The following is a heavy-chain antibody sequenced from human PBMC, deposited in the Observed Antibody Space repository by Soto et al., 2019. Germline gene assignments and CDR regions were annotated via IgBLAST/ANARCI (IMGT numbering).Heavy chain of an antibody. V-gene: IGHV3-30-3*01. Sequence: PGGSLRLSCAASGFTFSSYAMHWVRQAPGKGLECVAVISYDGSNKYYADSVKGRFTISRDNSKNTLYLQMNSLRAEDTAVYYCARDNPRIAAAGTFDYWGQGTLVTVSS. J-gene: IGHJ4*02. CDR2: ISYDGSNK. CDR3: ARDNPRIAAAGTFDY. CDR1: GFTFSSYA. D-gene: IGHD6-13*01.